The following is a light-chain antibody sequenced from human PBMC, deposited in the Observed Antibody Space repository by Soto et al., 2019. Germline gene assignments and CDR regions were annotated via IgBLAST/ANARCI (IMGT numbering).Light chain of an antibody. J-gene: IGKJ1*01. CDR1: QNVNNN. CDR2: AVS. V-gene: IGKV3-15*01. CDR3: QQYNDWRT. Sequence: EIVMTQSPATLSVSPGERATLSCRASQNVNNNLAWYQQKPGQAPRLLIHAVSTRATGIPARFSGSGSGTEFTLTISSLQSEDFAVYYCQQYNDWRTFGQGTKVDIK.